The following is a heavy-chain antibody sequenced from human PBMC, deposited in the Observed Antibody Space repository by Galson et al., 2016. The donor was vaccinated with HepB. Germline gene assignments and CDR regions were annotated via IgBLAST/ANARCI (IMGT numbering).Heavy chain of an antibody. V-gene: IGHV1-46*01. D-gene: IGHD2-21*02. CDR1: GYTFTYYY. Sequence: QSGAEVKKPGESLKISCKASGYTFTYYYMYWVRRTPGQGLEWMGMINPRSGSTTYAQRFQGRVTMTRDTSTSTVYMELSSLRSEDTAVYYCAREGGCGHDCYAPLASFDYYHYGMDVWGPGTTVTVSS. J-gene: IGHJ6*02. CDR3: AREGGCGHDCYAPLASFDYYHYGMDV. CDR2: INPRSGST.